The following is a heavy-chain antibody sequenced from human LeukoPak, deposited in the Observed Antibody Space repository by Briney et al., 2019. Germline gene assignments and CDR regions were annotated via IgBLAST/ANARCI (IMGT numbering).Heavy chain of an antibody. V-gene: IGHV1-69*04. Sequence: ASVKVSCKASGGTFSSYAISWVRQAPGQGLEWMGRIIPILGIANYAQKLQGRVTMTTDTSTSTAYMELRSLRSDDTAVYYCARDNPRRYYDSSGYYVDFDYWGQGTLVTVSS. D-gene: IGHD3-22*01. CDR1: GGTFSSYA. CDR2: IIPILGIA. CDR3: ARDNPRRYYDSSGYYVDFDY. J-gene: IGHJ4*02.